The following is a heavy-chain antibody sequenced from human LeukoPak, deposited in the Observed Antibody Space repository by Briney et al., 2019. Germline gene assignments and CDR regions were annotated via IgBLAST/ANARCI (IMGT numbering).Heavy chain of an antibody. CDR2: INHSGST. V-gene: IGHV4-34*01. Sequence: SETLSLTCAVYGGSFSGYYWSWIRQPPGKGLEWIGEINHSGSTNYNPSLKSRVTISVDTSKNQFSLKLSSVTAADTAVYYCARGGWIRQWLRLHQFDYWGQGTLVTVSS. CDR3: ARGGWIRQWLRLHQFDY. J-gene: IGHJ4*02. D-gene: IGHD5-12*01. CDR1: GGSFSGYY.